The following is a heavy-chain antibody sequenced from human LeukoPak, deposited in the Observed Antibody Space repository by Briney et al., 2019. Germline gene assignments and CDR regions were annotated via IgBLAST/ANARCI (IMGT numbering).Heavy chain of an antibody. V-gene: IGHV3-23*01. CDR2: ITGRGTNT. CDR1: GFTFSNYA. Sequence: PGGSLRLSCVASGFTFSNYAMSWVRQAPGKGLEWVSAITGRGTNTYYADSMKGRFTISRDNSKNTVFLQMNSLRHEDTAIYYCVIWGDYDVLTGYYVPDYWGQGTLVTVSS. CDR3: VIWGDYDVLTGYYVPDY. J-gene: IGHJ4*02. D-gene: IGHD3-9*01.